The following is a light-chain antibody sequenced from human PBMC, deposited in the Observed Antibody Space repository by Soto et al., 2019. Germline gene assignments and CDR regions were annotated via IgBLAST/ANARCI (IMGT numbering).Light chain of an antibody. CDR1: QSVSSSY. CDR2: GAS. J-gene: IGKJ2*01. V-gene: IGKV3-20*01. Sequence: EIVLTQSPGTLSLSPGERATLSCRASQSVSSSYLAWYQQKPGQAPRLLIYGASSRATGIPDRFSGSGSGTDCTITISRLEPEDFAVYYCQQYGSSPYTCGRGTKLEIK. CDR3: QQYGSSPYT.